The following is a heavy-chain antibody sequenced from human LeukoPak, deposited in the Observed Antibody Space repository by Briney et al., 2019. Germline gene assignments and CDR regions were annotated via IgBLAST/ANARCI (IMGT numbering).Heavy chain of an antibody. CDR1: GFGFGSYG. D-gene: IGHD3-22*01. J-gene: IGHJ2*01. CDR2: ISRNGDYI. CDR3: ARDVGGDSTGFWYFDF. V-gene: IGHV3-21*01. Sequence: GGSLRLSCAASGFGFGSYGMNWVRQAPGKGLEWVSSISRNGDYIDYAASLKGRFIISRDNANKSLSLEMNSLRVEDTALYFCARDVGGDSTGFWYFDFWGRGTLVTVSS.